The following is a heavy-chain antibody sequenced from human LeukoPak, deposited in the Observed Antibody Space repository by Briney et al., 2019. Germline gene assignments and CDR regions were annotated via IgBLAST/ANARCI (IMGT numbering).Heavy chain of an antibody. V-gene: IGHV5-51*01. CDR1: GYSFNSYW. Sequence: GESLKISCKGSGYSFNSYWIGWVRQMPGKGLEWMGILYPGASDIKYSPSFEGQVTISADTSISTAYLQWSSLKASDTAIYYCARQGDHHLAYYYYYMDVWGKGTTVTVSS. D-gene: IGHD2-21*01. J-gene: IGHJ6*03. CDR2: LYPGASDI. CDR3: ARQGDHHLAYYYYYMDV.